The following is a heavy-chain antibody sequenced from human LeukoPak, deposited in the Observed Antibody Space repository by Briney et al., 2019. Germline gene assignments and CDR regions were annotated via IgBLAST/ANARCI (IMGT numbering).Heavy chain of an antibody. Sequence: GGSLRLPCAPSGFPAISNYMSGVPRAPGRGLEWASVIYSRGSTYYGDSVKGRFTISRDNSKNTLYLQMNSLRAEDTAVYYCVRGDYGDYTLFDYWGQGTLVTVSS. D-gene: IGHD4-17*01. V-gene: IGHV3-53*01. CDR2: IYSRGST. CDR3: VRGDYGDYTLFDY. J-gene: IGHJ4*02. CDR1: GFPAISNY.